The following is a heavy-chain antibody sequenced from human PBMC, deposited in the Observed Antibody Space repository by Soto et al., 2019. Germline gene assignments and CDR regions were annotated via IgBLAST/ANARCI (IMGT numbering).Heavy chain of an antibody. Sequence: QVQLQESGPGLVKPSQTLSLTCTVSGGSISRGGYYWSWIRQHPGKGLEWIGYIYYSGGTYYNPSLKSRFTIPVDTSETQFSLRLSPVTAADTAVYYWARKDSGYADYMDVWAKGPRSPSP. V-gene: IGHV4-31*03. J-gene: IGHJ6*03. CDR1: GGSISRGGYY. D-gene: IGHD5-12*01. CDR3: ARKDSGYADYMDV. CDR2: IYYSGGT.